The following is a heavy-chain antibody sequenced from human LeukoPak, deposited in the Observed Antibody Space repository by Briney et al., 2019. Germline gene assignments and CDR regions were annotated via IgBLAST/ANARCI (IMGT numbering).Heavy chain of an antibody. D-gene: IGHD2-15*01. CDR3: AREAYSPYFDL. V-gene: IGHV4-59*01. Sequence: SETLSLTCSISGASISSYYWSWIRKPPGKGLEWIGYIYKNESTNYNPSLKSRVFISGDTSKNQFSLKLSSVTAADTAVYYCAREAYSPYFDLWGRGTLVTVSS. CDR1: GASISSYY. CDR2: IYKNEST. J-gene: IGHJ2*01.